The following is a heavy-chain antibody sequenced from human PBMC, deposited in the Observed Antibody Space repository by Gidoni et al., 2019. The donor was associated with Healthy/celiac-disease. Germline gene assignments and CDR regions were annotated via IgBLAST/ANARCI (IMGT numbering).Heavy chain of an antibody. CDR3: AKDRTAAADHGMDV. J-gene: IGHJ6*02. V-gene: IGHV3-43*01. CDR1: GFTFDDYT. D-gene: IGHD6-13*01. CDR2: ISWDGGST. Sequence: EVQLVESGGVVVQPGGSLRLSCAASGFTFDDYTMPWVRQAPGKGLEWVSLISWDGGSTYYADSVKGRFTISRDNSKNSLYLQMNSLRTEDTALYYCAKDRTAAADHGMDVWGQGTTVTVSS.